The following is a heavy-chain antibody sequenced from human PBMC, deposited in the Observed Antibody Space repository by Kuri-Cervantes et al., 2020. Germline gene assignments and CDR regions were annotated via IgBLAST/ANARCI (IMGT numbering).Heavy chain of an antibody. D-gene: IGHD2-2*03. Sequence: SETLSLTCTVSGGSISSSSYYWGWIRQPPGKGLEWIGSIYYSGSTYYNPSLESRVTISVDTSKNQFSLKLSSVTAADTAVYYCARGPTGGYSFDYWGQGTLVTVSS. V-gene: IGHV4-39*01. CDR1: GGSISSSSYY. J-gene: IGHJ4*02. CDR3: ARGPTGGYSFDY. CDR2: IYYSGST.